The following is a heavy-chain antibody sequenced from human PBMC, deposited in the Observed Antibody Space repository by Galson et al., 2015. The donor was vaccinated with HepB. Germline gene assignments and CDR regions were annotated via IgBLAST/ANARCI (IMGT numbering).Heavy chain of an antibody. Sequence: CAISGDSVSSNSAAWNWIRQSPSRGLEWLGRTYYRSKWYNDYAVSVKSRITINPDTSKNQFSLQLNSVTPEDTAVYYCARDRLGTGSSGWYEELETLDYWGQGTLVTVSS. CDR1: GDSVSSNSAA. CDR3: ARDRLGTGSSGWYEELETLDY. V-gene: IGHV6-1*01. J-gene: IGHJ4*02. D-gene: IGHD6-19*01. CDR2: TYYRSKWYN.